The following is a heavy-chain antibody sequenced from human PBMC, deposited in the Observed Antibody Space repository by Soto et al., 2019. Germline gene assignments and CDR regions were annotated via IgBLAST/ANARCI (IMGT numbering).Heavy chain of an antibody. CDR2: IAGSGGGA. Sequence: PGGSLRLSCEASEFTFSNYGMSWVRQAPGKGLEWVSAIAGSGGGANYADSVKGRFTISRDNSQNTLYLQMNNLRAEDTAVYYCAKGRSTITPRSWMDVWGQGTTVTVSS. D-gene: IGHD4-4*01. CDR3: AKGRSTITPRSWMDV. J-gene: IGHJ6*02. V-gene: IGHV3-23*01. CDR1: EFTFSNYG.